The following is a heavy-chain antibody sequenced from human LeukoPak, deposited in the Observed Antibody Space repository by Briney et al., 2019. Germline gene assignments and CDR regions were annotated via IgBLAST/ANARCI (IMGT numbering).Heavy chain of an antibody. D-gene: IGHD1-26*01. J-gene: IGHJ4*02. V-gene: IGHV3-7*01. Sequence: PGGSLRLSYAVSGFTFSSYWMSWVRQAPGKGLEWLANINEDGSGRFYVDSVKGRLTISRDNTKNSLFLQMNSLRAEDTAVYYCARAAGGTSRDYWGQGTLVTVSS. CDR2: INEDGSGR. CDR1: GFTFSSYW. CDR3: ARAAGGTSRDY.